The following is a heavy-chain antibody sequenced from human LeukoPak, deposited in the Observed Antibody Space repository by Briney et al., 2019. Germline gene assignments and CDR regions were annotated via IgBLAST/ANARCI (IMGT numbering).Heavy chain of an antibody. Sequence: GGSLRLSCAASGFTFCNSMNWVRQARGRGLEWVSYITSSSNIIYYADSVKGRFTISRDNAKNSLYLQMNSLRAEDTAVYYCARAIVVVITTVSAFDIWGQGTMVTVSS. CDR1: GFTFCNS. CDR3: ARAIVVVITTVSAFDI. V-gene: IGHV3-48*04. D-gene: IGHD3-22*01. J-gene: IGHJ3*02. CDR2: ITSSSNII.